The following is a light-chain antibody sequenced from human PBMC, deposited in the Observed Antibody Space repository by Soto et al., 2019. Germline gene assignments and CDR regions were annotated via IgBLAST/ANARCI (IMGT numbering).Light chain of an antibody. CDR1: QSISNN. V-gene: IGKV3-15*01. J-gene: IGKJ2*01. Sequence: EIVMTQSPATLSVSPGERATLSCRASQSISNNLAWYQQKPGQAPKLLIYDASTRDTGIPDRFTASGSGTEFTLTISSLQSEDVALYYCHQHTTWPRTFGQGTKLEIK. CDR2: DAS. CDR3: HQHTTWPRT.